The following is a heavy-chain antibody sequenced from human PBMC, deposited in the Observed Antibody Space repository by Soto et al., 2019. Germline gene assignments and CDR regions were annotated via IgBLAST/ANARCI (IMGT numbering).Heavy chain of an antibody. CDR1: GYSFTSYW. J-gene: IGHJ6*02. D-gene: IGHD3-10*02. V-gene: IGHV5-10-1*01. CDR3: ARLRMFDYYYGMDV. Sequence: PGEYLKISCKGSGYSFTSYWISWVRQLPGKGLEWKGRIDPSDSYTNYSPSFQGHVTISADKSLSTAYLQWSSLKASDTAMYYCARLRMFDYYYGMDVWGQGTTVTVSS. CDR2: IDPSDSYT.